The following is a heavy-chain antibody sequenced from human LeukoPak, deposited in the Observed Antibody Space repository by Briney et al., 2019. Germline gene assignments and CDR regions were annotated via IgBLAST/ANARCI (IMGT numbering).Heavy chain of an antibody. D-gene: IGHD1-26*01. V-gene: IGHV3-53*01. CDR3: AREMGGAQHYFDY. J-gene: IGHJ4*02. CDR2: IYSGGSGANT. CDR1: GLTVSGNY. Sequence: GGSLRLSCAAPGLTVSGNYMSWVRQAPGKGLEWVSTIYSGGSGANTYYADSVKGRFTISRDNSKNTLYLQMNTLRAEDTAVYYCAREMGGAQHYFDYWGQGTLVTVSS.